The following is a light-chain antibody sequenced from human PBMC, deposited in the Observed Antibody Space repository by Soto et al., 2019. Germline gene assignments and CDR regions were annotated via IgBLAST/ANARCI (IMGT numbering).Light chain of an antibody. V-gene: IGKV3-15*01. J-gene: IGKJ1*01. CDR1: QSVSSN. CDR2: DAS. CDR3: QQYSAWWT. Sequence: EIVMTQSPATLSVSPGGRATLSCRASQSVSSNLAWYQQKPGQAPRLLIYDASTRAPGIPARFSGSGSGTEFTLTISSLQSEDFAVYYCQQYSAWWTFGQGTTVEIK.